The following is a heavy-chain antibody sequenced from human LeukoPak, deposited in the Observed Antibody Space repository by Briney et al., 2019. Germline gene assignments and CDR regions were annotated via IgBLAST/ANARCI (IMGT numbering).Heavy chain of an antibody. J-gene: IGHJ2*01. D-gene: IGHD3-9*01. CDR3: ARGRDLTGWYCDL. Sequence: SETLLLTCAVYGGSFSGYYWSWIPQPPGKGLEWIVEDCQTGATNYSQSLKRRVHRSGDASKNQVSVKLNSGTAADTAVYYCARGRDLTGWYCDLWGRGTLVTVSS. CDR1: GGSFSGYY. V-gene: IGHV4-34*01. CDR2: DCQTGAT.